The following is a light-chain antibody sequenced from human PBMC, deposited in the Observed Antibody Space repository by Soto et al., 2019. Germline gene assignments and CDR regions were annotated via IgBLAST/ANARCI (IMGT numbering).Light chain of an antibody. CDR3: QHYDGFPLS. CDR2: DAS. CDR1: QDILTW. J-gene: IGKJ2*01. V-gene: IGKV1-5*01. Sequence: DIHLTQSPPTLSASAGDRVTISCRASQDILTWLAWYQQQKPGKTPRLLIYDASTLESGVPSRFSGSGSGTEFSLTISSLQPDDSATYYCQHYDGFPLSFGQGTKLEIK.